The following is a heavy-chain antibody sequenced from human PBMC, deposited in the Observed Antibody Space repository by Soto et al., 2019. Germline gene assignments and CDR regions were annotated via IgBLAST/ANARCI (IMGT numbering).Heavy chain of an antibody. J-gene: IGHJ6*02. CDR1: GFTFSSYA. V-gene: IGHV3-21*01. CDR2: ISSSSSYI. D-gene: IGHD4-17*01. Sequence: GGSLRLSCAASGFTFSSYAMHCVRQAPGKGLEWVSSISSSSSYIYYADSVKGRFTISRDNAKNSLYLQMNSLRAEDTAVYYCARDINYGDWYYYYYGMDVWGQGTTVIVSS. CDR3: ARDINYGDWYYYYYGMDV.